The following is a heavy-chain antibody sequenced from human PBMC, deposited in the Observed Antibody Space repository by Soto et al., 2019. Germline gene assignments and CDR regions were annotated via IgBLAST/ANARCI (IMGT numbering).Heavy chain of an antibody. CDR2: INPNSGGT. J-gene: IGHJ6*02. V-gene: IGHV1-2*04. CDR1: GYTFTGYY. Sequence: AAVKVSCKASGYTFTGYYMHWVRQAPGQGLEWMGWINPNSGGTNYAQKFQGWVTMTRDTSISTAYMELSRLRSDDTAVYYCARDRLRLFSGWYSDYYGMDVWGQGTTVTVSS. CDR3: ARDRLRLFSGWYSDYYGMDV. D-gene: IGHD6-19*01.